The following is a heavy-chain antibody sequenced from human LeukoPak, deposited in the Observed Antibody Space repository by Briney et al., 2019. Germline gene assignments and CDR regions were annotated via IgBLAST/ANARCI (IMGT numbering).Heavy chain of an antibody. CDR1: GFTVSSSY. D-gene: IGHD4-17*01. CDR2: IYSGGTT. CDR3: ARQGNGDYPNWFDP. Sequence: GGSLRLSCAASGFTVSSSYMSWVRQAPRKGLEWVSIIYSGGTTYCADSVKGRFTISRDNSKNTLFLQMNSLRPEDTAVYYGARQGNGDYPNWFDPWGQGTLVTVSS. V-gene: IGHV3-66*02. J-gene: IGHJ5*02.